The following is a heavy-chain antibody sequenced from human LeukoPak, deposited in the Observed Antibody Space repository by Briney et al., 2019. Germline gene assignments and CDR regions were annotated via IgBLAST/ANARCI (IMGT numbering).Heavy chain of an antibody. Sequence: GGSLRLSCAASGFTFSSYAMHWVRQAPGKGLEWVAVISYDGSNKYYADSVKGRFTISRDNAKNSLYLQMNSLRLEDTAMYYCARDLGSPTGSIGYWGQGVLVTVSS. V-gene: IGHV3-30-3*01. CDR3: ARDLGSPTGSIGY. D-gene: IGHD1/OR15-1a*01. CDR2: ISYDGSNK. J-gene: IGHJ4*02. CDR1: GFTFSSYA.